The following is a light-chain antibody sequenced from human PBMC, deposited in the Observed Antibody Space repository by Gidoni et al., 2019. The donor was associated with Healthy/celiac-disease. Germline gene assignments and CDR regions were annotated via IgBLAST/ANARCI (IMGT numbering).Light chain of an antibody. Sequence: DIQMTQSTSSLSASVGDRVTITCRASQSSSSYLNWYQQKPEKAPKLLIYAASSLQSGVPSRFSGSGSGTDFTLTISSLQPEDFATYYCQQSYSTLLTFGGGTKVEIK. CDR3: QQSYSTLLT. CDR2: AAS. CDR1: QSSSSY. V-gene: IGKV1-39*01. J-gene: IGKJ4*01.